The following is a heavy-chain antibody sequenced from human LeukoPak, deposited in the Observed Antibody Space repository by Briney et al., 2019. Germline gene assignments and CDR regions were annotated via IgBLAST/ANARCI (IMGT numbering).Heavy chain of an antibody. CDR2: IFYSGST. CDR1: GGSISSSGYY. D-gene: IGHD1-26*01. CDR3: ARYSGSHYAFDI. Sequence: SETLSLTCTVSGGSISSSGYYWTWIRQHPGKGLEWLGYIFYSGSTYYNPSLKGRFTISLDTSKNQFSLKLSSVTAADTALYYCARYSGSHYAFDIWGQGTMVTVSS. V-gene: IGHV4-31*03. J-gene: IGHJ3*02.